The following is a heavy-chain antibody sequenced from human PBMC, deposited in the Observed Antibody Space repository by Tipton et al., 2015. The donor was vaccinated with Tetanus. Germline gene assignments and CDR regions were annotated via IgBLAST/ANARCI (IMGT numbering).Heavy chain of an antibody. D-gene: IGHD2-15*01. CDR1: GFTFSDYY. CDR2: ISSSSSYT. J-gene: IGHJ4*02. CDR3: ATGPSGSCDDY. Sequence: SLRLSCAASGFTFSDYYMSWIRQAPGKGLEWVSYISSSSSYTNYADSVKGRVTISRDNAKNSLYLQMNSLRAEDTAVYYCATGPSGSCDDYWGPGTLVAVSS. V-gene: IGHV3-11*06.